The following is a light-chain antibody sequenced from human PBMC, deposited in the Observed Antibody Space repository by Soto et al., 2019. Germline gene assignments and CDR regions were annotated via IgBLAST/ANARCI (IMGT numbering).Light chain of an antibody. CDR2: KAS. CDR1: QSISSW. V-gene: IGKV1-5*03. J-gene: IGKJ1*01. Sequence: DIQMTQSPSTLSASVGDRVTITCLASQSISSWLAWYQQKPGKAPKLLIYKASSLESGVPSRFSGSGSGTEFTLTTSSLQPDDFATYYCQQYNSYSPWTFGQGTKVDIK. CDR3: QQYNSYSPWT.